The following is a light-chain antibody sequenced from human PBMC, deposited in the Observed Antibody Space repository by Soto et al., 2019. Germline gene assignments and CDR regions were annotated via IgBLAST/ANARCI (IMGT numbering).Light chain of an antibody. J-gene: IGKJ1*01. CDR3: QQYKTYSRT. CDR1: QSFSDW. Sequence: DIQMTQSPSTLSAFVGDRVTITCWASQSFSDWLAWYQQKPGKAPKLLIYDASSLASGVPSRFSARGSGTEFTLTISGLQPDDSATYYCQQYKTYSRTFGQGTKVEVK. V-gene: IGKV1-5*01. CDR2: DAS.